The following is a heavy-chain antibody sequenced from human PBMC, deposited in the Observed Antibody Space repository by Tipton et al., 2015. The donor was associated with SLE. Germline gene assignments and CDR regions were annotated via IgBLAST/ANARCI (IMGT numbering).Heavy chain of an antibody. D-gene: IGHD3-10*01. CDR3: ARDERMIRGLITH. CDR1: GFTFSSYA. Sequence: SLRLSCAASGFTFSSYAMHWVRQAPGKGLGWVAAISYGASNGFYADSVKGRFTISRDNSKNTLYLQMNSLRGEDTAVYYCARDERMIRGLITHWGQGTLVTVSS. V-gene: IGHV3-30*14. J-gene: IGHJ4*02. CDR2: ISYGASNG.